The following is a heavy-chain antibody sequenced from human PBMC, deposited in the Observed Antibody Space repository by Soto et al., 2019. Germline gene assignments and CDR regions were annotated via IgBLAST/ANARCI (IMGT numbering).Heavy chain of an antibody. CDR1: GGTFSSFA. CDR3: ARDRVMRGNAYYYGMGV. D-gene: IGHD2-21*01. CDR2: IVPMFAAP. Sequence: QVLLVQSGAEVKKPGSSVRVSCKTSGGTFSSFAISWVRLAPGQGLEWMGVIVPMFAAPTYAQKFQGRVSITADESTRTAYMELRRLRSDDTAVYYCARDRVMRGNAYYYGMGVWGQGTTVTVSS. V-gene: IGHV1-69*12. J-gene: IGHJ6*02.